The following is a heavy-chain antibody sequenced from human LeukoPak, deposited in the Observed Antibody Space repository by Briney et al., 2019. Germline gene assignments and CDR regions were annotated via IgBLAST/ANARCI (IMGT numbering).Heavy chain of an antibody. CDR3: ARDPPADHQYCSSTSCHFNYGYYGMDV. V-gene: IGHV3-64*01. D-gene: IGHD2-2*01. CDR2: ISSNGGST. J-gene: IGHJ6*02. CDR1: GFTFSSYA. Sequence: GGSLRLSCAASGFTFSSYAMHWVRQAPGKGLEYVSAISSNGGSTYYANSVKGRFTISRYNSKNTLYLQMGSLRAEDMALYYCARDPPADHQYCSSTSCHFNYGYYGMDVWGQGTTVTVSS.